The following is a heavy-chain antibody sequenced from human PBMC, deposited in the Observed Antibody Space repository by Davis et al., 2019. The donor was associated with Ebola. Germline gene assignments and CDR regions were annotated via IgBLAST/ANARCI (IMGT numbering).Heavy chain of an antibody. CDR3: TRGIARRRSGSWFDP. CDR2: MNPDSGNT. J-gene: IGHJ5*02. CDR1: GYTFTTYD. D-gene: IGHD2-15*01. Sequence: ASVKVSCNASGYTFTTYDINWVRQATGQGLEWMGWMNPDSGNTGYAQKFQGRVTMTRDTSITTAYMELSSLSSDDTAVYYCTRGIARRRSGSWFDPWGQGTPVTVSS. V-gene: IGHV1-8*01.